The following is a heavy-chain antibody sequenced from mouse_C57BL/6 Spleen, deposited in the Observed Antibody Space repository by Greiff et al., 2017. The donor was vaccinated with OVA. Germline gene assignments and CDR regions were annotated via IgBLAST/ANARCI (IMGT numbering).Heavy chain of an antibody. CDR1: GFNIKDYY. D-gene: IGHD1-1*01. CDR3: TTSYTLRDFDF. CDR2: IDPEDGDT. V-gene: IGHV14-1*01. J-gene: IGHJ2*01. Sequence: VQLQQSGAELVRPGASVKLSCTASGFNIKDYYMHWVKQRPEQGLEWIGRIDPEDGDTEYAPKFQGKATMTADTSSNTAYLQLSLLPSEDTAVSYCTTSYTLRDFDFWGPGTTLTVSS.